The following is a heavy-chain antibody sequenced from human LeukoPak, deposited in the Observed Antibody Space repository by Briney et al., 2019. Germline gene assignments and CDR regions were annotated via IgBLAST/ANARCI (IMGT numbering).Heavy chain of an antibody. V-gene: IGHV4-59*01. J-gene: IGHJ4*02. D-gene: IGHD3-16*01. CDR3: ARENGAGGNFDY. Sequence: SETLSLTCTVSGGSISTYYWSWVRQPPGKGLEWIGYIYYSGSTNYNPSLKSRVTISVDTSKNQFSLKLSSVTAADTAVYYCARENGAGGNFDYWGQGTLVTVSS. CDR1: GGSISTYY. CDR2: IYYSGST.